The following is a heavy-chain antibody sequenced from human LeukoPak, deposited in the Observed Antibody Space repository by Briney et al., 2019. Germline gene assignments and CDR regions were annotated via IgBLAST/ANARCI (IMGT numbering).Heavy chain of an antibody. Sequence: GGSLRLSCAASGFTFSSYGMHWVRQAPGKGLEWVAVISHDGSNKYYADSVKGRFTISRDNSKNTLYLQMNSLRPEDTAVYYCANENYFDTSGYVDNWGQGTLVTVSS. CDR3: ANENYFDTSGYVDN. D-gene: IGHD3-22*01. J-gene: IGHJ4*02. CDR1: GFTFSSYG. V-gene: IGHV3-30*18. CDR2: ISHDGSNK.